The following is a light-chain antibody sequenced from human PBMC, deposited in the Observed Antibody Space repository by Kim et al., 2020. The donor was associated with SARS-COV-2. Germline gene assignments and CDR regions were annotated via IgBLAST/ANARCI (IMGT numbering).Light chain of an antibody. Sequence: SSELTQDPAVSVALGQTVRITCQGDSLRSYYASWYQQKPGQATELVINGKNKRPSGIPDRFYGSSSGNTASLTITGAQAEDEADYYCNSRDSSGNQVLGG. CDR2: GKN. J-gene: IGLJ2*01. CDR1: SLRSYY. CDR3: NSRDSSGNQV. V-gene: IGLV3-19*01.